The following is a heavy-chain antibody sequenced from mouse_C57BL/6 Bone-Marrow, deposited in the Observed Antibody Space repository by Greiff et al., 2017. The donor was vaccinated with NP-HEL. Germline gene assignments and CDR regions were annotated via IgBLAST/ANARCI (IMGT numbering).Heavy chain of an antibody. Sequence: VQLVESGAELVKPGASVKMSCKASGYTFTTYPIEWMKQNHGKSLEWIGNFHPYNDDTKYNEKFKGKATLTVETSSSTAYFALSRITSDDSAVYYCARRTCYSNYEFAYWGQGTLVTVSA. CDR3: ARRTCYSNYEFAY. CDR1: GYTFTTYP. J-gene: IGHJ3*01. V-gene: IGHV1-47*01. D-gene: IGHD2-5*01. CDR2: FHPYNDDT.